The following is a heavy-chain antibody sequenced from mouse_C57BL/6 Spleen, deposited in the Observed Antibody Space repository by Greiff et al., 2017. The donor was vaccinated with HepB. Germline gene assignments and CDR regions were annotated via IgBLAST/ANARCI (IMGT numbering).Heavy chain of an antibody. V-gene: IGHV1-53*01. Sequence: VQLQQSGTELVKPGASVKLSCKASGYTFTSYWMHWVKQRPGQGLEWIGNINPSNGGTNYNEKFKSKATLTVDKSSSTAYMQLSSLTSEDSAVYYCARYRYGYDPYFDYWGQGTTLTVSS. CDR1: GYTFTSYW. CDR2: INPSNGGT. CDR3: ARYRYGYDPYFDY. D-gene: IGHD2-2*01. J-gene: IGHJ2*01.